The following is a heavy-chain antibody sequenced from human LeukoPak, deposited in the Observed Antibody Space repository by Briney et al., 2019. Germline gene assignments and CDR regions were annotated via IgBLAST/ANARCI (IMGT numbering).Heavy chain of an antibody. CDR3: AGFSSGWYEGDY. CDR2: IHPNSGGT. J-gene: IGHJ4*02. V-gene: IGHV1-2*02. D-gene: IGHD6-19*01. CDR1: GFTFTGYY. Sequence: ASVKVSCKASGFTFTGYYMHWVRQAPGQGLEWMGWIHPNSGGTNYAQKFQGRVTMTRDTSITTAYMELSRLRSDDTAVYYCAGFSSGWYEGDYWGQGTLVTVSS.